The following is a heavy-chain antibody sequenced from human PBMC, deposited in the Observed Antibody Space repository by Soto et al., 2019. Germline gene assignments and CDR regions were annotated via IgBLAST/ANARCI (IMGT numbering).Heavy chain of an antibody. D-gene: IGHD2-2*01. CDR1: SGSIGSTNW. CDR2: VYHSGNT. CDR3: AKRACRSTSCYYATFDP. J-gene: IGHJ5*02. V-gene: IGHV4-4*02. Sequence: QVQLQESGPGLVEPSGTLSLTCAVSSGSIGSTNWWSWVRQPPGKGLEWIGEVYHSGNTNYSPSFKSRVTLSVDTSKNQFSLKLSSVTAADTAMYYCAKRACRSTSCYYATFDPWGQGTLVTVSS.